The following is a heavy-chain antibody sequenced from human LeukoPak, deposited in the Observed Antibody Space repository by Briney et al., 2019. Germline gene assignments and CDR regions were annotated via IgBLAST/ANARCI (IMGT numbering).Heavy chain of an antibody. Sequence: PGGSLRLSCAASGFTFRSYAMSWVRQAPGKGLEWVSAISATGDKTYYADSVKGRFTISRDNSKSTVSLQVNRLRVEDTAVYFCAKEKKVFGVVDASFDSWGQGSLATVSS. D-gene: IGHD3-3*01. CDR2: ISATGDKT. CDR3: AKEKKVFGVVDASFDS. CDR1: GFTFRSYA. V-gene: IGHV3-23*01. J-gene: IGHJ4*02.